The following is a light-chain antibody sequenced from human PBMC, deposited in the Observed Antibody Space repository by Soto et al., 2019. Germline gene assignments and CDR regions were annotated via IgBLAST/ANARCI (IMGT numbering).Light chain of an antibody. CDR3: PPYNHLPPLT. Sequence: EIVMTQSPATLSVSPGERATLSCRASQSVGSNLAWYQQKPGQVPSLLIYGASSRATGVPDRFSGSGSGTEFTLTISILQSEDFSVYYCPPYNHLPPLTFGGGNKVEIK. J-gene: IGKJ4*01. CDR1: QSVGSN. V-gene: IGKV3-15*01. CDR2: GAS.